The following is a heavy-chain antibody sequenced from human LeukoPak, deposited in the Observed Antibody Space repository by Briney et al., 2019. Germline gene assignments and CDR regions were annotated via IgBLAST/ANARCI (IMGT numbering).Heavy chain of an antibody. CDR2: IYYSGST. D-gene: IGHD1-1*01. CDR1: GGSISSSNYY. CDR3: AGIKRSYYYHMDV. V-gene: IGHV4-39*01. Sequence: KASETLSLTCTVSGGSISSSNYYWGWIRQPPGKGLEWIGSIYYSGSTYYNPSLKSRVTISVDTSKNQFSLKLSSVTAADTAVYYCAGIKRSYYYHMDVWGKGTTVTVSS. J-gene: IGHJ6*03.